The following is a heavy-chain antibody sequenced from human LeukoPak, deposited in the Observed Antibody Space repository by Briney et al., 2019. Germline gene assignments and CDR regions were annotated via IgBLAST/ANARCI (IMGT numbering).Heavy chain of an antibody. V-gene: IGHV1-2*06. Sequence: ASVKVSCKASGYTFTGYYLHWVRQAPGQGLEWMGRINPNSGGTNYAQKFQGRVTMTRDTSISTAYMELSRLRSDDTAVYYCARDSNIGLTVTTQAHYFDYWGQGTLVTVSS. CDR3: ARDSNIGLTVTTQAHYFDY. D-gene: IGHD4-17*01. J-gene: IGHJ4*02. CDR1: GYTFTGYY. CDR2: INPNSGGT.